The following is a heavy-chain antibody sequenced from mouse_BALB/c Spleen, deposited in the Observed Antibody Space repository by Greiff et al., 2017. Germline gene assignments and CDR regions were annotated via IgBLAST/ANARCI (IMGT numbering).Heavy chain of an antibody. CDR2: IYPGVGST. CDR1: GYTFTSYA. D-gene: IGHD1-1*01. CDR3: ARGGVYYYGSSPWFAY. Sequence: VKLMESGPELVKPGALVKISCKASGYTFTSYAINWVKQRPGQGLEWIGWIYPGVGSTKYNEKFKGKATLTADKSSSTAYMQLSSLTSENSAVYFCARGGVYYYGSSPWFAYWGQGTLVTVSA. V-gene: IGHV1S56*01. J-gene: IGHJ3*01.